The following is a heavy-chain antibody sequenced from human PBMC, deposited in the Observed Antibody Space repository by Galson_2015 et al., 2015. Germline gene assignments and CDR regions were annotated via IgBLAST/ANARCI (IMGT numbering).Heavy chain of an antibody. CDR2: ISYDGSNK. CDR3: ARDRLRQQLVRGAFDI. V-gene: IGHV3-30-3*01. J-gene: IGHJ3*02. CDR1: GFTFSSYA. Sequence: SLRLSCAASGFTFSSYAMHWVRQAPGKGLEWVAVISYDGSNKYYADSVKGRFTISRDNSKNTLYLQMNSLRAEDTAVYYCARDRLRQQLVRGAFDIWGQGTMVTVSS. D-gene: IGHD6-13*01.